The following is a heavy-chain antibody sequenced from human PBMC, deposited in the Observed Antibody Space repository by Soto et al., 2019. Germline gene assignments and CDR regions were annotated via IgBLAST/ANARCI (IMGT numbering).Heavy chain of an antibody. CDR1: GGTFSSYT. V-gene: IGHV1-69*02. Sequence: SVKVSCKASGGTFSSYTISWVQQAPGQGLEWMGRIIPILGIANYAQKFQGRVTITADKSTSTAYMELSSLRAEGTAVYYCARTDRGVIIDYYYLGMDVWGQGTTVTVSS. CDR2: IIPILGIA. D-gene: IGHD3-10*01. J-gene: IGHJ6*02. CDR3: ARTDRGVIIDYYYLGMDV.